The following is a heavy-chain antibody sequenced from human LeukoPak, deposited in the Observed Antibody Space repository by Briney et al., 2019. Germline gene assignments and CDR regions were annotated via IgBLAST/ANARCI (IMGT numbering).Heavy chain of an antibody. CDR2: IYTSGST. D-gene: IGHD3-3*01. Sequence: SETLSLTCTVSGGSISSYYWSWIRQPAGKGLEWIGRIYTSGSTNYNPSLKSRVTMSVDTSKNQFSLKLSSVTAADTAVYYCARLITIFGVVSYFDYWGQGTLVTVPS. J-gene: IGHJ4*02. CDR1: GGSISSYY. V-gene: IGHV4-4*07. CDR3: ARLITIFGVVSYFDY.